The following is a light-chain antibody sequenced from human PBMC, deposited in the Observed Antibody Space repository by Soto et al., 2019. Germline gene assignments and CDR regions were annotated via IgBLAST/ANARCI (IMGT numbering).Light chain of an antibody. CDR2: EVT. Sequence: SALTQPASVSGSPGQSITISCTGTGSDVGGNDYVSWYQQHPGKAPKLLIYEVTNRPSGVSNRFSGSKSGNTASLTISGLQAEDETDYYCSSKTSRGTVVFGGGTKLTVL. CDR1: GSDVGGNDY. J-gene: IGLJ2*01. CDR3: SSKTSRGTVV. V-gene: IGLV2-14*01.